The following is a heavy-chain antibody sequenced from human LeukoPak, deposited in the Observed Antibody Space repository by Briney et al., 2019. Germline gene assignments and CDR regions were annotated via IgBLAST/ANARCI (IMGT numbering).Heavy chain of an antibody. Sequence: SVKVSRKVTGYTLTELPMHSVRQPRGKRLEWMGGFDPEYGEKNKVQKFQGRVTMTEVTSTDTAYRELSRLISEDTAVYNGATRSNEVGDELYGMDVWGKGTTVTVSS. CDR2: FDPEYGEK. J-gene: IGHJ6*04. V-gene: IGHV1-24*01. D-gene: IGHD2-15*01. CDR3: ATRSNEVGDELYGMDV. CDR1: GYTLTELP.